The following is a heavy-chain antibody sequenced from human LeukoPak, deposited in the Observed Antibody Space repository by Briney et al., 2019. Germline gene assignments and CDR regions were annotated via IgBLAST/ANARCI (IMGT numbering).Heavy chain of an antibody. CDR2: IYTSGIT. V-gene: IGHV4-61*02. D-gene: IGHD2-15*01. Sequence: SETLSLTCTVSGGSISTGSYYWSWIRQPAGKGLEWIGRIYTSGITNYNPSLKSRVTISLDTSKNQFSLKLSSVTAADTAIYYCARDVVFAFEYWGQGTLVTVSS. J-gene: IGHJ4*02. CDR1: GGSISTGSYY. CDR3: ARDVVFAFEY.